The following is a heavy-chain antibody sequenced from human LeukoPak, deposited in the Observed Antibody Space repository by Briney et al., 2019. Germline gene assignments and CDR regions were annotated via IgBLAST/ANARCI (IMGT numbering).Heavy chain of an antibody. V-gene: IGHV3-53*01. D-gene: IGHD1-1*01. CDR3: AGGTWNPGLLDY. CDR1: GFNVFNTY. Sequence: GGSLRLSCVVTGFNVFNTYMSCVRQAPGRGLEWVSVIYSGGRTYYADSVKGRFTMYRDNSKNTLYFQMNSLTAEDTAVYFCAGGTWNPGLLDYWGQGILVTVSS. CDR2: IYSGGRT. J-gene: IGHJ4*02.